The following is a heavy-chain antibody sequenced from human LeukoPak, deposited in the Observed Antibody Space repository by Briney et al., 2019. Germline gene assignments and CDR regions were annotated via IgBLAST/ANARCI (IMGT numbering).Heavy chain of an antibody. Sequence: PSETLSLTCTVSGGSISSYYWSWIRQPAGKRLEWIGRIYTSGSTNYNPSLKSRVTISVDKSKNQFSLKLSSVTAADTAVYYCAREASGYCSSTSCSYFDYWGQGTLVTVSS. CDR1: GGSISSYY. J-gene: IGHJ4*02. CDR2: IYTSGST. CDR3: AREASGYCSSTSCSYFDY. D-gene: IGHD2-2*01. V-gene: IGHV4-4*07.